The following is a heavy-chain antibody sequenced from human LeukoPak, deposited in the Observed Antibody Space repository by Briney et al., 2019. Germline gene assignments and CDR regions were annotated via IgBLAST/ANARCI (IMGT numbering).Heavy chain of an antibody. V-gene: IGHV3-7*01. CDR3: ARIAVAGNWFDP. D-gene: IGHD6-19*01. J-gene: IGHJ5*02. Sequence: GGSLRLSCAASGFTFSSYWVSWVRQAPGKGLEWVANIKQDGSEKYYVDSVKGRFTISRDNAKNSLYLQMNSLRAEDTAVYYCARIAVAGNWFDPWGQGTLVTVSS. CDR1: GFTFSSYW. CDR2: IKQDGSEK.